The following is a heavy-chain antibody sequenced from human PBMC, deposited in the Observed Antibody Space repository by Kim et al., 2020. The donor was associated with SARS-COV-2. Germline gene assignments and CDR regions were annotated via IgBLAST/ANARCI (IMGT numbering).Heavy chain of an antibody. D-gene: IGHD1-26*01. Sequence: NSGGTNYAQKFQGRVTMTRVTSISTAYMELSRLRSDDTAVYYCARETVGNWGQGTLVTVSS. V-gene: IGHV1-2*02. CDR2: NSGGT. J-gene: IGHJ4*02. CDR3: ARETVGN.